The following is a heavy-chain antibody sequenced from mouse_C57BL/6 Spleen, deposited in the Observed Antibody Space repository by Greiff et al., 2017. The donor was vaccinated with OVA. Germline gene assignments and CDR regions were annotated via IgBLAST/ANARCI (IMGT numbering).Heavy chain of an antibody. CDR3: AKSYDYDEGYYAMDY. CDR1: GYSITSGYY. Sequence: EVKLQESGPGLVKPSQSLSLTCSVTGYSITSGYYWHWIRQFPGNKLEWMGYISYDGSNNYNPSLKNRISITRDTSKNQFFLKLNSVTTEDTATYYCAKSYDYDEGYYAMDYWGQGTSVTVSS. D-gene: IGHD2-4*01. V-gene: IGHV3-6*01. CDR2: ISYDGSN. J-gene: IGHJ4*01.